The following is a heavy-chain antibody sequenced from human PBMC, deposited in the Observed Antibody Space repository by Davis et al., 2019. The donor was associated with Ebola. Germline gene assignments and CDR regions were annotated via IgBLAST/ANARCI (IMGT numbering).Heavy chain of an antibody. CDR2: ISSSGSTI. D-gene: IGHD6-19*01. V-gene: IGHV3-11*04. CDR3: ANDLVAGTVY. J-gene: IGHJ4*02. CDR1: GFIFSDYY. Sequence: GGSLRLSCAASGFIFSDYYMSWIRQAPGKGLEWVSYISSSGSTIYYADSVRGRFTISRDNAKNLLYLQMNSLRAEDTAVYYCANDLVAGTVYWGQGTLVTVSS.